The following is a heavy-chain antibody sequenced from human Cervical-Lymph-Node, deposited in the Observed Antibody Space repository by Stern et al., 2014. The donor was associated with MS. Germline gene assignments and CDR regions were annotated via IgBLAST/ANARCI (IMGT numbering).Heavy chain of an antibody. V-gene: IGHV4-39*01. CDR1: GGSISSSSYY. CDR3: ARQSKGGHFDY. J-gene: IGHJ4*02. D-gene: IGHD3-16*01. CDR2: IYYSGST. Sequence: QLQLQESGPGLVKPSETLSLTCTVSGGSISSSSYYWGWIHQPPGKGLEWIGSIYYSGSTYYNPSLKSRVTISVDTSKNQFSLKLSSVTAADTAVYYCARQSKGGHFDYWGQGTLVTVSS.